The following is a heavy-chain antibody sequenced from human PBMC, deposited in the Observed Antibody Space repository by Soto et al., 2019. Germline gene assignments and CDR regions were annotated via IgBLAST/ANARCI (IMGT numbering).Heavy chain of an antibody. Sequence: EVQLVESGGGLVQPGGSLRLSCAASGLTVSSNYMSWVRQAPGKGLEWVSLIYSGGSTYYADSVRGRFTISRDNSKNTLYLQMNSLRAEDTAVYYCARDFYYYGSGTMRGYFDYWGQGTLVTVSS. J-gene: IGHJ4*02. CDR3: ARDFYYYGSGTMRGYFDY. V-gene: IGHV3-66*01. CDR2: IYSGGST. D-gene: IGHD3-10*01. CDR1: GLTVSSNY.